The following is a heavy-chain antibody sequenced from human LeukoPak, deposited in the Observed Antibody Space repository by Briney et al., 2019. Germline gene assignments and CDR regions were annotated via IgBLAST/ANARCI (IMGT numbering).Heavy chain of an antibody. CDR2: INHSGST. J-gene: IGHJ4*02. Sequence: SETLSLTCAVYGGSFSGYYWSWIRQPPGQGLEWIGEINHSGSTNYNPSLKSRVTISVDTSKNQFSLKLSSVTAADTAVYYCARGRIVATIRYWGQGTLVTVSS. CDR1: GGSFSGYY. CDR3: ARGRIVATIRY. V-gene: IGHV4-34*01. D-gene: IGHD5-12*01.